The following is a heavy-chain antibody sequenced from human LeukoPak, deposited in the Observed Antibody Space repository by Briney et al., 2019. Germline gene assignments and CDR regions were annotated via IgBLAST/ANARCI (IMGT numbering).Heavy chain of an antibody. Sequence: QPGGSLRLSCAASGFTVSSNYMSWVRQAPGKGLEWVSVIYSGGSTYYADSVKGRFTISRDNSKNTLYLQMNSLRAEDTAVYYCVRDLGHYYYYMDVWGKGTTVTVSS. CDR1: GFTVSSNY. V-gene: IGHV3-66*01. J-gene: IGHJ6*03. CDR2: IYSGGST. CDR3: VRDLGHYYYYMDV.